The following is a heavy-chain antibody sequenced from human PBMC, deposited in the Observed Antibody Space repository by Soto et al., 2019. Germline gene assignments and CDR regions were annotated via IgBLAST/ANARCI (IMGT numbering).Heavy chain of an antibody. CDR2: INHSGSP. D-gene: IGHD5-18*01. CDR1: GGSFSGYY. J-gene: IGHJ4*02. Sequence: QVQLQQWGAGLLKPSETLSLTCAVYGGSFSGYYWSWIRQPPGKGLEWIGEINHSGSPNYNPSLKSRVTISVDTSKTQFSLKLSSVTAADTAVYYCARAEADTAMVMGGYYFDYWGQGTLVTVSS. CDR3: ARAEADTAMVMGGYYFDY. V-gene: IGHV4-34*01.